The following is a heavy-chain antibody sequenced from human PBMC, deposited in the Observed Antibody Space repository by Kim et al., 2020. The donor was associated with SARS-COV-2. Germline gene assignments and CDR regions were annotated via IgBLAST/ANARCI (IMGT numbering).Heavy chain of an antibody. CDR1: GYTFTGYY. J-gene: IGHJ4*02. CDR3: ARDPSALITGTTGGYFDY. Sequence: ASVKVSCKASGYTFTGYYMHWVRQAPGQGLEWMGRINPNSGGTNYAQKFKGRVTMTRDTSISTAYMELSRLRSDDTAVYYCARDPSALITGTTGGYFDYGGQRPLVTVSS. V-gene: IGHV1-2*06. CDR2: INPNSGGT. D-gene: IGHD1-7*01.